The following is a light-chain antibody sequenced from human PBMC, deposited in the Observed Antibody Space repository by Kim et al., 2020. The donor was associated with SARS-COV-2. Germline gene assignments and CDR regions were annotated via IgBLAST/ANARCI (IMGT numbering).Light chain of an antibody. CDR1: QNIRAW. CDR3: QQYESYST. J-gene: IGKJ1*01. V-gene: IGKV1-5*01. Sequence: LSASVGDRVTITCRASQNIRAWLAWYQQNPGKAPKLLIYDGSILESGVPSRFSGSGSGTDFTLTINSLQPDDFATYYCQQYESYSTFGQGTKVEVK. CDR2: DGS.